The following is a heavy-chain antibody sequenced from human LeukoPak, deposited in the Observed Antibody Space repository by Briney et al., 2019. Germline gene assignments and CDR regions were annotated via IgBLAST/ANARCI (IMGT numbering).Heavy chain of an antibody. D-gene: IGHD6-19*01. CDR1: GGSISSYY. V-gene: IGHV4-34*01. CDR3: ARSLSSGWSSYYFDY. Sequence: SETLPLTCTVSGGSISSYYWSWIRQPPGKGLEWIGEINHSGSTNYNPSLKSRVTISVDTSKNQFSLKLSSVTAADTAVYYCARSLSSGWSSYYFDYWGQGTLVTVSS. CDR2: INHSGST. J-gene: IGHJ4*02.